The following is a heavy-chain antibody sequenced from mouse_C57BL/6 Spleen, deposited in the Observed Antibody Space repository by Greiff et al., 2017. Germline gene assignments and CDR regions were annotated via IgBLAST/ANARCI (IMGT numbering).Heavy chain of an antibody. J-gene: IGHJ2*01. V-gene: IGHV1-39*01. CDR3: ARIDYYGSSPFDY. D-gene: IGHD1-1*01. CDR1: GYSFTDYN. CDR2: INPNYGAT. Sequence: VQLQQSGPELVKPGASVKISCKASGYSFTDYNMNWVKQSNGKSLEWIGVINPNYGATSYNQKFKGKATLTVDQSSSTAYMQLNSLTSEDSAVXYCARIDYYGSSPFDYWGQGTTLTVSS.